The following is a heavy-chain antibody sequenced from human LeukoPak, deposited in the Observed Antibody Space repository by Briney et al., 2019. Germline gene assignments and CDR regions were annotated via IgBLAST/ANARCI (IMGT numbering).Heavy chain of an antibody. D-gene: IGHD3-22*01. V-gene: IGHV5-51*01. Sequence: PGESLKISCKASGYTFTSYWIAWVRQMPGQGLEWMGIIYPGDSDTRYSPSFQGQVTISADKSISTAYLQWSRLKASDTAMYYCARHYDSSGYYPGLGYFDLWGRGTLVTVSS. CDR3: ARHYDSSGYYPGLGYFDL. CDR1: GYTFTSYW. CDR2: IYPGDSDT. J-gene: IGHJ2*01.